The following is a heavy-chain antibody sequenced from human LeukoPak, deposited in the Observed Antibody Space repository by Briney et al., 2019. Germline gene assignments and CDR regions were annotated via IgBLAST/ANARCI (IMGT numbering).Heavy chain of an antibody. CDR2: INPSGGST. D-gene: IGHD3-10*01. Sequence: GASVKVSCKASGYTFTSYYMRWVRQAPGQGLEWMGIINPSGGSTSYAQKFQGRVTMTRDTSTSTVYMELSSLRSEDTAVYYCARHRPFITMVRGVTPPTGMDVWGKGTTVTVSS. J-gene: IGHJ6*04. CDR3: ARHRPFITMVRGVTPPTGMDV. V-gene: IGHV1-46*01. CDR1: GYTFTSYY.